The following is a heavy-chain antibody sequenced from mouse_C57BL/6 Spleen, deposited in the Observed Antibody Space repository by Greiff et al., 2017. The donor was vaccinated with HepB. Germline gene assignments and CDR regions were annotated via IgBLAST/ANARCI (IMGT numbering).Heavy chain of an antibody. Sequence: QVQLQQPGAELVKPGASVKMSCKASGYTFTSYWITWVKQRPGQGLEWIGDIYPGSGSTNYNEKFKSKATLTVDTSSSTAYMQLSSLTSEDSAVYYGARGMVTTSVYAMDYWGQGTSVTVSS. CDR1: GYTFTSYW. J-gene: IGHJ4*01. CDR2: IYPGSGST. D-gene: IGHD2-2*01. CDR3: ARGMVTTSVYAMDY. V-gene: IGHV1-55*01.